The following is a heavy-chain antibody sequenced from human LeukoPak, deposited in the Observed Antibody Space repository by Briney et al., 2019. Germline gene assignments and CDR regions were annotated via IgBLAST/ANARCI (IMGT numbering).Heavy chain of an antibody. V-gene: IGHV1-46*01. CDR3: ARDPATVTTGYYYYYGMDV. J-gene: IGHJ6*02. Sequence: ASVKVSCKASGYTFTSYYMHWVRQAPGQGLEWMGIINPSGGSTSYAQKFQGRVTMARDTFASTVYMELSSLRSEDTAVYYCARDPATVTTGYYYYYGMDVWGQGTTVTVSS. CDR1: GYTFTSYY. D-gene: IGHD4-17*01. CDR2: INPSGGST.